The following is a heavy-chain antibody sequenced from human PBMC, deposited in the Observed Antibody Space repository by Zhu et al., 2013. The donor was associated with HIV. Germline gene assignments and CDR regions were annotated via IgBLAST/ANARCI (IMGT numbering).Heavy chain of an antibody. CDR3: AALLYSYGSPVAFDI. D-gene: IGHD5-18*01. CDR1: GFTFTSSA. CDR2: IVVGSGNT. V-gene: IGHV1-58*01. Sequence: QMQLVQSGPEVKKPGTSVKVSCKASGFTFTSSAVQWVRQARGQRLEWIGWIVVGSGNTNYAQKFQERVTITRDMSTSTAYMELSSLRSEDTAVYYCAALLYSYGSPVAFDIWGQGTMVTVSS. J-gene: IGHJ3*02.